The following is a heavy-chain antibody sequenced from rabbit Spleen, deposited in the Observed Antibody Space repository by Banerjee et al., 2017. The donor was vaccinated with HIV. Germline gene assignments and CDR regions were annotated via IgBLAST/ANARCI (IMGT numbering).Heavy chain of an antibody. Sequence: QEQLVESGGGLVQPGGSLKLSCKASGFDFSNYGVSWVRQAPGKGLEWIGYIDPIFGRTYYASWVNGRFTISSHNAQNTLYLQLNSLTVADTATYFCVRDLGYDDYSEKGYFNLWGPGTLVTVS. J-gene: IGHJ4*01. V-gene: IGHV1S47*01. CDR3: VRDLGYDDYSEKGYFNL. CDR2: IDPIFGRT. D-gene: IGHD2-1*01. CDR1: GFDFSNYG.